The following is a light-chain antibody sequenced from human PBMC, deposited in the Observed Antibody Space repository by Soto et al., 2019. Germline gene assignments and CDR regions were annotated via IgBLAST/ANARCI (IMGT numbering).Light chain of an antibody. Sequence: EIVLTQSPGTLSLSPGERATLSCRASQSVSSSHLAWYPQNPGQAPRLLIYGASSRPTRIPDRFSCSGSATDFTLTISRLEPEDFAVYYCQQYDSSPRPFGQGTKLEIK. CDR1: QSVSSSH. CDR2: GAS. CDR3: QQYDSSPRP. J-gene: IGKJ2*01. V-gene: IGKV3-20*01.